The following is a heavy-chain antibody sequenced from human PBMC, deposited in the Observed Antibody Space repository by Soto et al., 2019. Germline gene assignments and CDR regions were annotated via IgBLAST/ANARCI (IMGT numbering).Heavy chain of an antibody. J-gene: IGHJ4*02. Sequence: GGSLRLSCAASGFTFSNYWIHWVRQFPGEGLVWVSTINNDGSRTWYADSVRGRIAMSRDNARNLVYLQMNSLRAEDTAVYYCGTTFEYWGQGALVTVSS. V-gene: IGHV3-74*01. CDR2: INNDGSRT. D-gene: IGHD1-26*01. CDR1: GFTFSNYW. CDR3: GTTFEY.